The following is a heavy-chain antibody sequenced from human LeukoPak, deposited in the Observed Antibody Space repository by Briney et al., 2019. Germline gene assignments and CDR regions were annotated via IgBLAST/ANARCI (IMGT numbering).Heavy chain of an antibody. J-gene: IGHJ3*02. Sequence: PSQTLSLTCTVSGGSISSGSYYWSWIRQPAGKGLEWIGRIYTSGSTNYNPSLKSRVTISVDTSKNQFSLKLSSVTAADTAVYYCARDADAGAFDIWGQGTMVTVSS. V-gene: IGHV4-61*02. CDR3: ARDADAGAFDI. CDR1: GGSISSGSYY. CDR2: IYTSGST.